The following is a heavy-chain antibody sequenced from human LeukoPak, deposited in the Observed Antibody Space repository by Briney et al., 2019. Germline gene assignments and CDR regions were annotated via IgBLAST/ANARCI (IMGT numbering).Heavy chain of an antibody. D-gene: IGHD3-16*02. V-gene: IGHV4-34*01. Sequence: SETLSLTCAVYGGSFSGYYWSWIRQPPGKGLEWIGEINHSGSTNYNPSLKSRVTISVDTSKNQFSLKLSSVTAADTAVYYCARQFGLSVNDYVWGSYCYSGAFLDYWGQGTLVTVSS. CDR1: GGSFSGYY. CDR3: ARQFGLSVNDYVWGSYCYSGAFLDY. J-gene: IGHJ4*02. CDR2: INHSGST.